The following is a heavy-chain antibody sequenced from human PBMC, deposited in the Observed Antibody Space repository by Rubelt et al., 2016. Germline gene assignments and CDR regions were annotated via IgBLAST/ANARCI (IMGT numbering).Heavy chain of an antibody. D-gene: IGHD5-12*01. Sequence: QVQLVQSGAEVKKPGASVKVSCKASGYTFTSYGISWVRQAPGQGLEWMGGFDPEDGETIYAQKVQGKVTRTEEKSTDPAYMGLRSLRSDDTAVYYCAGVSGDDPFYYYGMDVWGQGTTVTVSS. CDR2: FDPEDGET. J-gene: IGHJ6*02. V-gene: IGHV1-18*01. CDR3: AGVSGDDPFYYYGMDV. CDR1: GYTFTSYG.